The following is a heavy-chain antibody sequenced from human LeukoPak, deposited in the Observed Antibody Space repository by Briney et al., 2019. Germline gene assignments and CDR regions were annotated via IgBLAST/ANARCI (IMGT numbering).Heavy chain of an antibody. CDR1: GGTFSSYA. Sequence: SVKVSCKASGGTFSSYAISWVRQAPGQGLEWMGRIIPILGIANYAQKFQGRVTITADKSTSTAYMELSSLRSEDTAAYYCARLYCTNGVCPYYFDYWGQGTLVTVSS. D-gene: IGHD2-8*01. J-gene: IGHJ4*02. CDR2: IIPILGIA. CDR3: ARLYCTNGVCPYYFDY. V-gene: IGHV1-69*04.